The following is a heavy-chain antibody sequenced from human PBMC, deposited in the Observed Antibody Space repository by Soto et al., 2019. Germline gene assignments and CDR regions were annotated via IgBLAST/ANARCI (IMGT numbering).Heavy chain of an antibody. J-gene: IGHJ4*02. Sequence: GGSLRLSCAASGFTFSNAWMSWVRQAPGKGLEWVGRIKSKTDGGTTDYAAPVKGRFTISRDDSKNTLYLQMNSLKTEDTAVYYCTTHGTVYDYIWGSYRYTHIDYWGQGTLVTVSS. CDR3: TTHGTVYDYIWGSYRYTHIDY. CDR1: GFTFSNAW. D-gene: IGHD3-16*02. V-gene: IGHV3-15*01. CDR2: IKSKTDGGTT.